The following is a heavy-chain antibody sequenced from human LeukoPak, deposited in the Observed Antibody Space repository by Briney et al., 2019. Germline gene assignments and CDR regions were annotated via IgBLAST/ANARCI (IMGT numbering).Heavy chain of an antibody. CDR2: IYSDNT. V-gene: IGHV3-53*01. CDR1: GFTVSSNS. D-gene: IGHD3-22*01. Sequence: GGSLRLSCTVSGFTVSSNSMSWVRQAPGKGLEWVSFIYSDNTHYSDSVKGRFTISRDNSKNTLYLQMNSLRAEDTAVYYCARFGPYYDSSGYGYWGQGTLVTVSS. CDR3: ARFGPYYDSSGYGY. J-gene: IGHJ4*02.